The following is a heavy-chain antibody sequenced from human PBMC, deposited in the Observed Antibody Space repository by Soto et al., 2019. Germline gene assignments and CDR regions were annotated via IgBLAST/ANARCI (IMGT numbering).Heavy chain of an antibody. D-gene: IGHD3-10*01. CDR3: VRETSDHFDN. J-gene: IGHJ4*02. Sequence: QVQLVESGGGLVKPGGSLRLSCAASGFTFSGYYMSWIRQAPGKGLECISYISSSGDRTKYADSVKGRFTISRDNAKKSLYLQMNSLRAEDTAVYYCVRETSDHFDNWGQGTLVTVSS. CDR1: GFTFSGYY. V-gene: IGHV3-11*05. CDR2: ISSSGDRT.